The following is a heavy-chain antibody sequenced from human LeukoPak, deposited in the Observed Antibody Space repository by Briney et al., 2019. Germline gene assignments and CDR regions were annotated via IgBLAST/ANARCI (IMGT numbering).Heavy chain of an antibody. CDR3: AREGWELLPGRAAFDI. Sequence: PGGSLRLSCAASGFTFDDYAMHWVRQAPGKGLEWVSGISWNSGSIGYADSVKGRFTISRDNAKNSLYLQMNSLRAEDTAVYYCAREGWELLPGRAAFDIWGQGTMVTVSS. D-gene: IGHD1-26*01. J-gene: IGHJ3*02. CDR1: GFTFDDYA. V-gene: IGHV3-9*01. CDR2: ISWNSGSI.